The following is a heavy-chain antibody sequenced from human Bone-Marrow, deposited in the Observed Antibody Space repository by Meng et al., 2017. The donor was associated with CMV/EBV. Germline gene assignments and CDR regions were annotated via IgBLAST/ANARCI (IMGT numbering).Heavy chain of an antibody. CDR1: GDSVSNRNW. CDR2: IDHSGNT. CDR3: TRRSRLGAEGQKGSDY. Sequence: SETLSLTCDVSGDSVSNRNWWTWVRQPPGKGLEWIGEIDHSGNTNYNPSLNNQVSVSADKARNQFSLKLTSVTAADTAVYYCTRRSRLGAEGQKGSDYWGQGTLTTVSS. V-gene: IGHV4-4*02. J-gene: IGHJ4*02. D-gene: IGHD3-16*01.